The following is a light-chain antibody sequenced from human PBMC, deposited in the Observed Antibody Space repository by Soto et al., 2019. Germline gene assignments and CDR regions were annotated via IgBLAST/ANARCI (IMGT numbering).Light chain of an antibody. CDR1: SSNIGAHYD. CDR2: GNN. CDR3: AAWDDTLNGQV. J-gene: IGLJ7*01. Sequence: QSVLTQPPSVSGAPGQRVTISCTGSSSNIGAHYDVHWYQQLPGTAPKLLIYGNNNRPSGVPDRFSVSKSGTSASLAISGLRSEDEATYYCAAWDDTLNGQVFGGGTQLTVL. V-gene: IGLV1-40*01.